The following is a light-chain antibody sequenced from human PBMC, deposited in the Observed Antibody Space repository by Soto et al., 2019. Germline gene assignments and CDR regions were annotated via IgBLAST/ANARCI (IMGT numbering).Light chain of an antibody. V-gene: IGLV2-14*01. CDR2: EVS. J-gene: IGLJ1*01. Sequence: QSALTQPASVSGSPGQSITIYCTGTSSDVGGSNYVSWYQQHPGKAPKLMIYEVSDRPSGVSNRFSGSKSVNTASLTISGLQAGDEADYYCSSYTSTTTPYVFGTGTKVTVL. CDR1: SSDVGGSNY. CDR3: SSYTSTTTPYV.